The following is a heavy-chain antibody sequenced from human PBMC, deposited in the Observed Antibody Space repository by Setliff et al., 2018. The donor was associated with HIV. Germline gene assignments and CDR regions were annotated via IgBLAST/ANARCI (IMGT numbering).Heavy chain of an antibody. V-gene: IGHV3-30-3*01. J-gene: IGHJ4*02. D-gene: IGHD3-22*01. CDR1: GSTFSNYA. CDR2: ISYDGSNK. CDR3: ARETMYDSRGYLSHYFDY. Sequence: GGSLRLSCAASGSTFSNYAMHWVRQAPGKGLEWVAVISYDGSNKYYADSVKGRFTISRDNSKNTLYLQMNSLRVEDTAAYYCARETMYDSRGYLSHYFDYWGQGTPVTVSS.